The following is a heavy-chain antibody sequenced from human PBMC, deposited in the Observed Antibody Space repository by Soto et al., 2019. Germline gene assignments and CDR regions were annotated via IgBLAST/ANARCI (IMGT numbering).Heavy chain of an antibody. V-gene: IGHV1-46*01. CDR2: INPSGGST. CDR1: GYTFTSYY. CDR3: AREWEDIVLMVYASRRWFDP. D-gene: IGHD2-8*01. Sequence: ASVKVSCKASGYTFTSYYMHWVRQAPGQGLEWMGIINPSGGSTSYAQKFQGRVTMTRDTSTSTVYMELSSLRSEDTAVYYCAREWEDIVLMVYASRRWFDPWGQGXLVTVYS. J-gene: IGHJ5*02.